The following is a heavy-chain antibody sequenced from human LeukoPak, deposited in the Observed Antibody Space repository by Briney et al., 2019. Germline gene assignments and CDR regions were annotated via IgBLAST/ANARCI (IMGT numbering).Heavy chain of an antibody. CDR3: TTTMVRGVISDAFDI. CDR1: GFTFGDYA. V-gene: IGHV3-49*04. J-gene: IGHJ3*02. D-gene: IGHD3-10*01. Sequence: GGSLRLSCTASGFTFGDYAMSWVRQAPGKGLEWVGFIRSKAYGGTTEYAASVKGRFTISRDDSKSIAYLQMNSLKTEDTAVYYCTTTMVRGVISDAFDIWGQGTMVTVSS. CDR2: IRSKAYGGTT.